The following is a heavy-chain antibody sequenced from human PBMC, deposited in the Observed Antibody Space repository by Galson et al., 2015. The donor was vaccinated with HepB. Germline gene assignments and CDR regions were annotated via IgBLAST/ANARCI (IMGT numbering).Heavy chain of an antibody. D-gene: IGHD5-12*01. V-gene: IGHV6-1*01. J-gene: IGHJ3*02. Sequence: CAISGDSVSSNSAAWYWIRQSPSRGLEWLGRTYYRSKWCNDYAVSVKSRITINPDTSKNQFSLQLNSVTPEDTAVYYCARGYSGYGKGAFDIWGQGTMVTVSS. CDR3: ARGYSGYGKGAFDI. CDR1: GDSVSSNSAA. CDR2: TYYRSKWCN.